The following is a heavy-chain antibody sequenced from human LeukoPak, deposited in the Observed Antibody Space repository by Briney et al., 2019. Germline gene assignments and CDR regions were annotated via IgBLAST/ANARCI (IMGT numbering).Heavy chain of an antibody. CDR1: GGSFSGYY. V-gene: IGHV4-34*01. CDR2: INHSGST. Sequence: SETLSLTCAVYGGSFSGYYWSWIRQPPGKGLEWIGEINHSGSTNYNPSLKSRVTISVDTSKNQFSLKLSSVTAADTAVYYCARSWMYYYYYMDVWGKGTTVTVSS. J-gene: IGHJ6*03. CDR3: ARSWMYYYYYMDV. D-gene: IGHD2-2*03.